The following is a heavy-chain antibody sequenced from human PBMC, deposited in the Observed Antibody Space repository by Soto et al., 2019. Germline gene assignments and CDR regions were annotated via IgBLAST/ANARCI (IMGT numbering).Heavy chain of an antibody. CDR2: IYYAGST. D-gene: IGHD5-12*01. V-gene: IGHV4-59*08. CDR1: GGSMSSYY. J-gene: IGHJ4*02. Sequence: QVRLQESGPGLVKPSETLSLTCTVSGGSMSSYYWTWIRQPPGRGLEWICFIYYAGSTKYNPSLNSRVTISVDTSTNQFSLTVTSVTAAHTAVYSCARRIVATATFAYWGQGTLVTVSS. CDR3: ARRIVATATFAY.